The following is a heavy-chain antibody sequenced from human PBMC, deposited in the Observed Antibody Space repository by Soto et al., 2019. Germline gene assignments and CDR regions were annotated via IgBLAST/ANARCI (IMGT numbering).Heavy chain of an antibody. D-gene: IGHD3-16*01. J-gene: IGHJ4*02. Sequence: GFLRLSCAGSGFTFCNYAISWGRQSPGMGVVWVSLVSVTVGTTYYTDSVKGRFTISRDNSRNTVYLQMNSLRADDTAVYYCAKDRLAGGFDYWGQGTLVTVSS. V-gene: IGHV3-23*01. CDR2: VSVTVGTT. CDR1: GFTFCNYA. CDR3: AKDRLAGGFDY.